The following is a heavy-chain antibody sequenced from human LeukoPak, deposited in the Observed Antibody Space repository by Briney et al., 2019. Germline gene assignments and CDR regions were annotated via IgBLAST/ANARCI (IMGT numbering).Heavy chain of an antibody. V-gene: IGHV3-23*01. CDR1: GFTFSSYA. CDR3: AKDWSPRWLXLRXDXXXFHH. Sequence: GGSLRLSCAASGFTFSSYALSWVRQAPGKGMEWVSTVSGSGHTTYYADSVKGRFTISRDNSKSTVYLQMSSLRVEDTAVYTCAKDWSPRWLXLRXDXXXFHHWGQGTXVTVSS. CDR2: VSGSGHTT. D-gene: IGHD4-23*01. J-gene: IGHJ1*01.